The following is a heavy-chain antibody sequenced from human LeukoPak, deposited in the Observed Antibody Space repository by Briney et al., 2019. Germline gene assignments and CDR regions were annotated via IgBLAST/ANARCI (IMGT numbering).Heavy chain of an antibody. CDR2: INHSGST. CDR1: GGSFSGYY. J-gene: IGHJ3*02. D-gene: IGHD5-18*01. CDR3: ARPYSYGYVFAFDI. Sequence: SETLSLTCAVYGGSFSGYYWSWIRQPPGKGLEWIGEINHSGSTNYNPSLKSRVTISVDTSKNQFSLKLSSVTAADTAVYYCARPYSYGYVFAFDIWGQGTMVTVSS. V-gene: IGHV4-34*01.